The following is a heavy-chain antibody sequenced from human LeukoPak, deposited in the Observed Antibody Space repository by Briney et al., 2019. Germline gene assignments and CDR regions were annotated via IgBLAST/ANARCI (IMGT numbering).Heavy chain of an antibody. CDR1: GGSFSGYY. D-gene: IGHD3-22*01. V-gene: IGHV4-34*01. J-gene: IGHJ3*02. Sequence: SETLSLTCAVYGGSFSGYYWSWIRQPPGKGLEWIGEINHSGSTNYNPSLKSRVTISVDTSKNQFSLKLSSVTAADTAVYYCARDSYYYDSSGYYNPGAFDIWGQGTMVTVSS. CDR3: ARDSYYYDSSGYYNPGAFDI. CDR2: INHSGST.